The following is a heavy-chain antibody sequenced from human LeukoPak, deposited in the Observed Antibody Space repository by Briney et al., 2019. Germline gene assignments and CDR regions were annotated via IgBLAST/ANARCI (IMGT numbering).Heavy chain of an antibody. CDR1: GYTFTSYG. D-gene: IGHD4-17*01. V-gene: IGHV1-69*04. J-gene: IGHJ4*02. CDR2: IIPILGIA. CDR3: ARVGGTVTPPDY. Sequence: ASVKVSCKASGYTFTSYGISWVRQAPGQGLEWMGRIIPILGIANYAQKFQGRVTITADKSTSTAYMELSSLRSEDTAVYYCARVGGTVTPPDYWGQGTLVTVSS.